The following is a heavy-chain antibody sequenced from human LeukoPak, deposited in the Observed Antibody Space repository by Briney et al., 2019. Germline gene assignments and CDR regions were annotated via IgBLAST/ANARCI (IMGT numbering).Heavy chain of an antibody. J-gene: IGHJ5*02. CDR2: ISSSSGHT. Sequence: TPGGSLRLSCAASGFNFSDSYMSWIRQTPGKGLEWLSHISSSSGHTNYADSVKGRFTNSRDNAKNSLYLQMNSLRADDTATYYCARLNGGYGSTGGFDPWGQGTLVTVSS. D-gene: IGHD5-12*01. CDR1: GFNFSDSY. CDR3: ARLNGGYGSTGGFDP. V-gene: IGHV3-11*06.